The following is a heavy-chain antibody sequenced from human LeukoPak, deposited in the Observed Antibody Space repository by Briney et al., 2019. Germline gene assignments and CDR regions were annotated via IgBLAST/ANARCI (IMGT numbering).Heavy chain of an antibody. CDR1: GGSISSSSYY. V-gene: IGHV4-39*01. CDR2: IYYSGST. J-gene: IGHJ4*02. D-gene: IGHD2-2*01. CDR3: ARRVLWYQLLFGYFDY. Sequence: PSETLSLTCTVSGGSISSSSYYWGWIRQPPGKGLEWIGSIYYSGSTYYNPSLKSRVTISVDTSKNQFSLKLSSVTAADTAVYYCARRVLWYQLLFGYFDYWGQGTLATVSS.